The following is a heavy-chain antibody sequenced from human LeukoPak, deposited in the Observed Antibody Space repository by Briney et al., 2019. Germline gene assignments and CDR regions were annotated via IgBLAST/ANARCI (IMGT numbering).Heavy chain of an antibody. V-gene: IGHV3-11*01. CDR1: GFPLSNYY. CDR2: IGSSVATI. CDR3: ARPHLSSSSADSLGY. Sequence: GGSLRLSCAASGFPLSNYYMSWIRHAPGKGLEWISYIGSSVATIYYAGSAKGRFTISRDNANNSVYLPMNGLTAEDTAVPYCARPHLSSSSADSLGYWGRGTLVSASS. J-gene: IGHJ4*02. D-gene: IGHD6-6*01.